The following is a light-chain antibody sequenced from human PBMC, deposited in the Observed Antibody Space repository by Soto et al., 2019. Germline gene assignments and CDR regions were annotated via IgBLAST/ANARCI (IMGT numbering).Light chain of an antibody. CDR2: DAS. CDR3: QRYNSYSEA. CDR1: QSISSW. Sequence: DIQMTQSPSTLSASVGDRVTITCRASQSISSWLAWYQQKPGKAPKLLIYDASSLESGVPSRFSGSGSGTEFTLTISSLQPDDFATYYCQRYNSYSEAFGQGSKVAIK. J-gene: IGKJ1*01. V-gene: IGKV1-5*01.